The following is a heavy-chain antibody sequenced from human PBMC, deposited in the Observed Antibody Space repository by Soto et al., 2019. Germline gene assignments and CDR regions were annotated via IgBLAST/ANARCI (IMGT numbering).Heavy chain of an antibody. CDR2: ITGIGSTT. CDR3: AKNRDTGVAGTSCWFDP. V-gene: IGHV3-23*01. D-gene: IGHD6-19*01. CDR1: GFTFSTYA. Sequence: SLRLSCAASGFTFSTYAMSWVRQAPGKGLEWVSAITGIGSTTYYADSVKGRFTISRDNSKNTLFLQMNSLRAEDTAVYYCAKNRDTGVAGTSCWFDPWGQGTLVTVSS. J-gene: IGHJ5*02.